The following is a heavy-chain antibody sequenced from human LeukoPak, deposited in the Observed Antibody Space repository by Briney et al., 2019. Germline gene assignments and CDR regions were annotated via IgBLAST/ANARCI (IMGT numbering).Heavy chain of an antibody. Sequence: SETLSLTCTVSGGSISSYYWSWIRQPPGKGLEWIGYIYVSGRTNYNPSLKSRVTISVDTSKNQFSLKLTSVTAADTAVYYCARAGGVYERSSWYLHWFDPWGLGTLVTVSS. V-gene: IGHV4-59*01. J-gene: IGHJ5*02. CDR3: ARAGGVYERSSWYLHWFDP. D-gene: IGHD6-13*01. CDR2: IYVSGRT. CDR1: GGSISSYY.